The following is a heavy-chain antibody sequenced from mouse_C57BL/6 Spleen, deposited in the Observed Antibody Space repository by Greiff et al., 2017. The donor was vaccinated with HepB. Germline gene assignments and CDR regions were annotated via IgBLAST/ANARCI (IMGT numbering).Heavy chain of an antibody. CDR2: ISSGGDYI. D-gene: IGHD2-3*01. J-gene: IGHJ2*01. CDR1: GFTFSSYA. CDR3: TRDGEGPFDY. Sequence: EVMLVESGEGLVKPGGSLKLSCAASGFTFSSYAMSWVRQTPEKRLEWVAYISSGGDYIYYADTVKGRVTLSRDNARNTLYLQMSSLTSEDTAMYFCTRDGEGPFDYWGQGTTLTVSS. V-gene: IGHV5-9-1*02.